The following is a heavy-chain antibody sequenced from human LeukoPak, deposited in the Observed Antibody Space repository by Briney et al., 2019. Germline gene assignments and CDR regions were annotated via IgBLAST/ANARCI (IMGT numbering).Heavy chain of an antibody. V-gene: IGHV3-74*01. Sequence: GGSLRLSCAASGFTFSTYWMHWVRQAPGKGLVWVSRINSDGSSTNYADSVKGRFTISRDNAEDTLYLQMNSLRVEDTAVYYCARRETTGTTWWFDPWGQGTLVTVSS. CDR1: GFTFSTYW. J-gene: IGHJ5*02. D-gene: IGHD1-1*01. CDR3: ARRETTGTTWWFDP. CDR2: INSDGSST.